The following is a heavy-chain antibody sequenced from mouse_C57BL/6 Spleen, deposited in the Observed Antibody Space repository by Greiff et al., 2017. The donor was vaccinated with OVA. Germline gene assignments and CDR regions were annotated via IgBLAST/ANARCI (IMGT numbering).Heavy chain of an antibody. V-gene: IGHV5-16*01. CDR2: INYDGSST. Sequence: EVMLVESEGGLVQPGSSMKLSCTASGFTFSDYYMAWVRQVPEKGLEWVANINYDGSSTYYLDSLKSRFIISRDNAKNILYLQMSSLKSEDTATYYCARSYRGYFGYWGQGTTLTVSS. D-gene: IGHD2-14*01. J-gene: IGHJ2*01. CDR1: GFTFSDYY. CDR3: ARSYRGYFGY.